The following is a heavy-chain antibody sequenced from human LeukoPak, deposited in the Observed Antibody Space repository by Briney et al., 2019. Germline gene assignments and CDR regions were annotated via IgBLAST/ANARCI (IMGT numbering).Heavy chain of an antibody. CDR2: IYYSGIT. D-gene: IGHD5-18*01. CDR3: ARDVRGYSYGGSYDY. V-gene: IGHV4-61*01. Sequence: SETLSLTCTVSGCSVSSGSYYCSWIRQPPGKGLEWIGYIYYSGITNYNPSLKSRVTISADTSKNQFSLKLNSVTAADTAVYYCARDVRGYSYGGSYDYWGQGTLVTVSS. CDR1: GCSVSSGSYY. J-gene: IGHJ4*02.